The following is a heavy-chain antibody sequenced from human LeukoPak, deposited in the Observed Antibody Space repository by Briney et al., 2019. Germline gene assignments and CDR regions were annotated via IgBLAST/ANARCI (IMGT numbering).Heavy chain of an antibody. CDR3: AKGDGIGKHPTRAYYFDI. CDR1: GFIFSRHA. D-gene: IGHD5-24*01. J-gene: IGHJ4*02. Sequence: PGRSLRLSCAASGFIFSRHAMSWVRQAPGKGLEWVSTTGLESVHTLCADSVQGRFTVSRDNSRNTLDLQMDNLRVDDTAVYYCAKGDGIGKHPTRAYYFDIWGQGTLVTVSS. V-gene: IGHV3-23*01. CDR2: TGLESVHT.